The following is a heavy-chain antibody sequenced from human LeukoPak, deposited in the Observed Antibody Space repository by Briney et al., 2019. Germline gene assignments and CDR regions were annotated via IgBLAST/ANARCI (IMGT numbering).Heavy chain of an antibody. CDR2: IKQDGSEK. D-gene: IGHD2-15*01. V-gene: IGHV3-7*01. CDR1: GFTFSSYW. J-gene: IGHJ4*02. Sequence: PGGSLRLPCAASGFTFSSYWKSWVRQAPGKGPEGVANIKQDGSEKYYVDSVKGRFTISRDNAKNSLYLQMNSLRAEDTAVYYCARGFVVVAAFDYWGQGTLVTVSS. CDR3: ARGFVVVAAFDY.